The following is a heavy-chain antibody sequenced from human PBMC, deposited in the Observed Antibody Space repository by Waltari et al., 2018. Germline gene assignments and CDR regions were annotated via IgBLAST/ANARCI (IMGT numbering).Heavy chain of an antibody. Sequence: QVQLQESGPGLVKPSETLSLTCTVSGGSISSYYWSWIRQPPGKGLEWIGYIYYSGSTNDNPSLKSRVTISVDTSKNQFSLKLSSVTAADTAVYYCARESSTRKFDYWGQGTLVTVSS. V-gene: IGHV4-59*01. CDR3: ARESSTRKFDY. J-gene: IGHJ4*02. CDR2: IYYSGST. CDR1: GGSISSYY.